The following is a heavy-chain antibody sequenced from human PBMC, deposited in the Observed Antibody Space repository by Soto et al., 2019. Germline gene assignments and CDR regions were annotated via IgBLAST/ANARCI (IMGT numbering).Heavy chain of an antibody. CDR3: ARQGAYSSSWSAFDI. D-gene: IGHD6-13*01. CDR1: GYTFTIYS. CDR2: INAGHGST. V-gene: IGHV1-3*01. Sequence: ASVKVSCKASGYTFTIYSSHWVRQAPGQRLEWMGWINAGHGSTEYPQKFQGRVTITRDTSASTAYMELSSLTSEDTAVYYCARQGAYSSSWSAFDIWGQGTMVTVSS. J-gene: IGHJ3*02.